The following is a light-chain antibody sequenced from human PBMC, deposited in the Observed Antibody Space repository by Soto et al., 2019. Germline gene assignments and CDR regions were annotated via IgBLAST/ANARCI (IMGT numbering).Light chain of an antibody. CDR1: QSVRSN. CDR3: LQYNDWPQT. V-gene: IGKV3-15*01. Sequence: EIVMTQSPATLSVSPGDRATLSCRASQSVRSNLAWYQQKPGQAPRLLIYGASTRATGLPAKFTGSGSGTEFTLTISSLQSEDFAVYYCLQYNDWPQTFGQGTKVDIK. CDR2: GAS. J-gene: IGKJ1*01.